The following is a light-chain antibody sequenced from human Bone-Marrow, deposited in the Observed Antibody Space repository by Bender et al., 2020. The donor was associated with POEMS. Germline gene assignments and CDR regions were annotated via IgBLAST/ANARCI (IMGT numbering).Light chain of an antibody. CDR1: SGSIASAY. Sequence: NFMLTQPHSVSESPGKTVTISCTRSSGSIASAYVQWYQQRPGSAPTAIIYEDQQRPSGVPDRFSGSKSGNTASLTISGLQAEDEADYYCCSYAGSYTSVFGGGTKLTVL. J-gene: IGLJ2*01. CDR3: CSYAGSYTSV. V-gene: IGLV6-57*04. CDR2: EDQ.